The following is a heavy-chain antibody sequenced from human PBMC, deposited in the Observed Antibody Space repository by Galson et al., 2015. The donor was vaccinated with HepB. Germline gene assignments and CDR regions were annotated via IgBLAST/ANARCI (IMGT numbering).Heavy chain of an antibody. Sequence: SVKVSCKASGYTFTDFGISWVRQAPGQGLEWMGWISPYNGNTNYAQYLQGRVSVTADTSTSTACMELRSLRSDDTAVYYCARVKYCSSTICYWNYYYYMDVWGKGTTVSVSS. V-gene: IGHV1-18*01. CDR1: GYTFTDFG. CDR2: ISPYNGNT. CDR3: ARVKYCSSTICYWNYYYYMDV. D-gene: IGHD2-2*01. J-gene: IGHJ6*03.